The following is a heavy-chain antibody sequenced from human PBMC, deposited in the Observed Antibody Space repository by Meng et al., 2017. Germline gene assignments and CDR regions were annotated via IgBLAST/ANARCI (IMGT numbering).Heavy chain of an antibody. CDR1: GSTFTAYY. Sequence: VQSGQSGAEVKKPGASGKVSCPPSGSTFTAYYIPWVRQAPGQGLDWMGRIDPNSGVTEYAQKFQGRVTVTGDTSISTAYMELSRLRSDDTAIYYCVRDEDISAAGKLFGDYWGQGTLVTVSS. D-gene: IGHD6-13*01. V-gene: IGHV1-2*06. CDR2: IDPNSGVT. CDR3: VRDEDISAAGKLFGDY. J-gene: IGHJ4*02.